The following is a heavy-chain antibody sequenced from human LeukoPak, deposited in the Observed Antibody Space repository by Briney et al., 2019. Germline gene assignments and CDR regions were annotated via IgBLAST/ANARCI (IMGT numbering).Heavy chain of an antibody. CDR3: ARDRLAAGNFDY. V-gene: IGHV4-4*07. CDR1: GGSFSNYY. J-gene: IGHJ4*02. CDR2: IYTSGST. Sequence: SETLSLTCNVSGGSFSNYYWNWIRQPAGKGLEWIGHIYTSGSTNYNPSFKSRVTISVDTSKNQFSLKLSSVTAADTAVYYCARDRLAAGNFDYWGQGTLVTVSS. D-gene: IGHD6-25*01.